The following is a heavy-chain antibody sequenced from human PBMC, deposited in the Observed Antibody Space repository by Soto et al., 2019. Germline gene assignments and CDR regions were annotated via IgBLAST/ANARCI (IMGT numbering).Heavy chain of an antibody. V-gene: IGHV4-59*01. J-gene: IGHJ4*02. CDR3: ARDQGGGWSNIDY. D-gene: IGHD6-19*01. CDR2: ISYSGTT. CDR1: GGSISSYY. Sequence: QVQLQESGPGLVKPSETLSLTCTVSGGSISSYYWSWIRQPPGKGLEWIGYISYSGTTNYNPSLKSLVTISVDTSKNQFSLKLSSVTAADTAVYYCARDQGGGWSNIDYWGQGTLVTVSS.